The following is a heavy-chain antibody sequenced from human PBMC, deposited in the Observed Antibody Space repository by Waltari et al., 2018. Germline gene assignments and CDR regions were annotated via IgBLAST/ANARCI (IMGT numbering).Heavy chain of an antibody. CDR1: GGSISSFTYN. D-gene: IGHD1-26*01. Sequence: QVQLQESGPGLVKSSETLSLTCGVSGGSISSFTYNWAWLLQTPGKGLEWIASIYYSGNTYYNPSLKSRVTLSVDTSKNQFSLRLNSVTAADTAVYYCARTYSGDYEFWFDPWGQGTLVTVSS. CDR2: IYYSGNT. J-gene: IGHJ5*02. CDR3: ARTYSGDYEFWFDP. V-gene: IGHV4-39*01.